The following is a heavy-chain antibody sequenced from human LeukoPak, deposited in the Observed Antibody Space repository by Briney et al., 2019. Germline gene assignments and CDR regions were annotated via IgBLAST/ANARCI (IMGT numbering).Heavy chain of an antibody. J-gene: IGHJ6*03. V-gene: IGHV3-9*01. Sequence: GGSLRLSCAASGFTFDDYAMHWVRQAPGKGLEWVSGISWNSGSIGYADSVKGRFTISRDNAKNSLYLQMNSLRAEDTAVYYCARVLQLWLPRYYYYMDVWGKGTTVTVSS. CDR3: ARVLQLWLPRYYYYMDV. D-gene: IGHD5-18*01. CDR2: ISWNSGSI. CDR1: GFTFDDYA.